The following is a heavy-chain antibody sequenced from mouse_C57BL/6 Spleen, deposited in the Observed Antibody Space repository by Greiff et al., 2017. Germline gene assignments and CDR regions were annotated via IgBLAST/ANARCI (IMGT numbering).Heavy chain of an antibody. CDR3: TGGRLPFAY. D-gene: IGHD2-4*01. J-gene: IGHJ3*01. Sequence: EVKLMESGGGLVQPGGSMKLSCVASGFTFSNYWMNWVRQSPEKGLEWVAQIRLKSDNYATHYAESVKGRFTISRDDSKCSVYLQMNNLRAEDTGIYYCTGGRLPFAYWGQGTLVTVSA. V-gene: IGHV6-3*01. CDR1: GFTFSNYW. CDR2: IRLKSDNYAT.